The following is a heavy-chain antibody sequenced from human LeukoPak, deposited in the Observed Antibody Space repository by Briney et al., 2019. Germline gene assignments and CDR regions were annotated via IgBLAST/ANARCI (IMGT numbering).Heavy chain of an antibody. J-gene: IGHJ4*02. D-gene: IGHD3-3*02. V-gene: IGHV3-30*04. Sequence: GGPLRLSCAASGFTFSSYAMHWVRQAPGKGREGVAVISYDGSNKYYADSVKGRFTISRDNSKDTLYLQMNSLRAEDTAVYYCARGDILPYWGQGTLVTVSS. CDR1: GFTFSSYA. CDR2: ISYDGSNK. CDR3: ARGDILPY.